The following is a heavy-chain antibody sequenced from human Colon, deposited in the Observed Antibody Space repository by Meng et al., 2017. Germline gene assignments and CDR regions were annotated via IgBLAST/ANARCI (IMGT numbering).Heavy chain of an antibody. Sequence: QVPLQESGPGLVKPSETLSLPCTVSGGDINNYYWSWIRQSPGKGLEWLGCVYSSGSAYYSPSLKSRLNMSVDRTKNQLSLKVTSVTAADTAVYYCARGVETMIRGVKWYFDLWGRGALVTVSS. D-gene: IGHD3-10*01. CDR3: ARGVETMIRGVKWYFDL. CDR2: VYSSGSA. J-gene: IGHJ2*01. V-gene: IGHV4-4*07. CDR1: GGDINNYY.